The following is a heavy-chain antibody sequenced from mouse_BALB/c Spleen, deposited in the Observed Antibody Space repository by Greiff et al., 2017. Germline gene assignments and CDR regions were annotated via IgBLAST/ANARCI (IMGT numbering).Heavy chain of an antibody. CDR1: GFTFNTYA. V-gene: IGHV10-1*02. D-gene: IGHD2-1*01. Sequence: EVMLVESGGGLVQPKGSLKLSCAASGFTFNTYAMNWVRQAPGKGLEWVARIRSKSNNYATYYADSVKDRFTISRDDSQSMLYLQMNNLKTEDTAMYYCVRLPYVNSYYAMDYWGQGTAGTVSS. CDR2: IRSKSNNYAT. CDR3: VRLPYVNSYYAMDY. J-gene: IGHJ4*01.